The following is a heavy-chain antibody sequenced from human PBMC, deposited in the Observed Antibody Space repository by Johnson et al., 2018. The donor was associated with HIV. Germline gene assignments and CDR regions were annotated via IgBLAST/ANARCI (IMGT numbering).Heavy chain of an antibody. D-gene: IGHD3-16*01. CDR2: TSNDGGNK. CDR1: GFTFSHYS. V-gene: IGHV3-30-3*01. CDR3: AIIPPGGAGKGADAFDI. Sequence: QVQLVESGGGAVQPGRSLRLSCAASGFTFSHYSMHWVRQAPGKGLEWLAVTSNDGGNKYYSDSVKGRFTVSRDNSQNTLYLQMNSLRAEDTAVYYCAIIPPGGAGKGADAFDIWGQGTMVTVSS. J-gene: IGHJ3*02.